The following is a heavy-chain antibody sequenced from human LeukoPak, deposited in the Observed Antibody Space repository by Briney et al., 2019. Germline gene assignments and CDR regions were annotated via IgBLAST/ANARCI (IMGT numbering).Heavy chain of an antibody. D-gene: IGHD3-16*01. Sequence: GGSLRLSCAASGFTLSDYYMSWIRQAPGKGLEWVSYISSRGSTIYYADSVKGRFTISRDNAKNSLYLQMNSLRAEDTAVYYCARAMSAWGVAFDIWGQGTMVTVSS. V-gene: IGHV3-11*04. J-gene: IGHJ3*02. CDR2: ISSRGSTI. CDR3: ARAMSAWGVAFDI. CDR1: GFTLSDYY.